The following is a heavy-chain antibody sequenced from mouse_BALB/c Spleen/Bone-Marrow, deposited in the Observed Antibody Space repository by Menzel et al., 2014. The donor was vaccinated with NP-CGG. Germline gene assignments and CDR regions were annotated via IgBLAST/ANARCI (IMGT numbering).Heavy chain of an antibody. CDR2: IDPANGNA. CDR1: GFNIKDTY. J-gene: IGHJ4*01. V-gene: IGHV14-3*02. CDR3: TCCDPRDAMDY. Sequence: EVKLEESGAELVKPGASVNLSCTASGFNIKDTYMHWVKQRPEQGLEWIGWIDPANGNAKYDPNFQDKATITADTPSNTSYLHLSMLTCEDTADDYGTCCDPRDAMDYWGQGTSVTVSS.